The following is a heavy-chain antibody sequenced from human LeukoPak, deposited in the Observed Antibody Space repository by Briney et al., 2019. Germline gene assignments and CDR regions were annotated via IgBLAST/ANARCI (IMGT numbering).Heavy chain of an antibody. V-gene: IGHV3-30*18. CDR3: AKVSYCSSTSCPAYFQH. Sequence: GRSLRLSCAASGFTFSSYGMHWVRQAPGKGLEWVAVISYDGSNKYYADSVKGRFTISRDNSKNTLYLQMNSLRAEDTAVYYCAKVSYCSSTSCPAYFQHWGQGAQVTVSS. CDR2: ISYDGSNK. D-gene: IGHD2-2*01. J-gene: IGHJ1*01. CDR1: GFTFSSYG.